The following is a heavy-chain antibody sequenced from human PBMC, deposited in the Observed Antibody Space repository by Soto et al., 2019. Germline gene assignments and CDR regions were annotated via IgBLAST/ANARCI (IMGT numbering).Heavy chain of an antibody. V-gene: IGHV4-39*01. CDR1: GGSIDRSNYY. CDR2: TYYNGNA. CDR3: ARHFVAVVIKGWGY. D-gene: IGHD3-22*01. J-gene: IGHJ4*02. Sequence: QLQLQESGPGLVKPSETLSLTCTVSGGSIDRSNYYWDWIRQPPGKGLEWIGTTYYNGNAYYNPSLKSRVTMSVDTSKNQFSLKLISVTAADTAVYYCARHFVAVVIKGWGYWGQGPLVTVSS.